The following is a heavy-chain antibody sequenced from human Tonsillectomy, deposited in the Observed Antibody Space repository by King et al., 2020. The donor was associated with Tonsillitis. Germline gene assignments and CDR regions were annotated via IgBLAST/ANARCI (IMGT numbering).Heavy chain of an antibody. CDR3: AKGFGYCTSTSCYTSFDY. CDR2: ISDSGGST. V-gene: IGHV3-23*04. Sequence: DVQLVESGGGWVQPGGSLRLSCAASGFSFSSYVMNWVRQAPGKGLEWVSRISDSGGSTSYGDSLKGRFTISSDNSKNTLYLQMNSLRAEDTALYYCAKGFGYCTSTSCYTSFDYWGQGTLVTVSS. D-gene: IGHD2-2*02. CDR1: GFSFSSYV. J-gene: IGHJ4*02.